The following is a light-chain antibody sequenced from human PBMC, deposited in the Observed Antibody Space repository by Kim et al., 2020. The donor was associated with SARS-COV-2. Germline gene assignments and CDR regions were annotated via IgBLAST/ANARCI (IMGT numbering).Light chain of an antibody. CDR1: QSIFSNSNNKNY. Sequence: DIVMTQSPDSLAVSLGERATINCKSSQSIFSNSNNKNYLAWFQQKPGQSPKLLIYWASTRESGVPDRFSGSGSGTDFTLTINSLQAEDVAVYYWQQFYSTGTGTLGGGTKLDI. CDR3: QQFYSTGTGT. V-gene: IGKV4-1*01. CDR2: WAS. J-gene: IGKJ4*01.